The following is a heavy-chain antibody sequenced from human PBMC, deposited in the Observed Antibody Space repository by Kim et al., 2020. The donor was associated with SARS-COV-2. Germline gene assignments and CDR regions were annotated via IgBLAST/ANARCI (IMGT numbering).Heavy chain of an antibody. CDR1: GYTLTELS. J-gene: IGHJ3*02. D-gene: IGHD2-2*01. CDR2: FDPEDGET. Sequence: ASVKVSCKVSGYTLTELSMHWVRQAPGKGLEWMGGFDPEDGETIYAQKFQGRVTMTEDTSTDTAYMELSSLRSEDTAVYYCARDHSSRYAFDIWGQGTMVTVSS. CDR3: ARDHSSRYAFDI. V-gene: IGHV1-24*01.